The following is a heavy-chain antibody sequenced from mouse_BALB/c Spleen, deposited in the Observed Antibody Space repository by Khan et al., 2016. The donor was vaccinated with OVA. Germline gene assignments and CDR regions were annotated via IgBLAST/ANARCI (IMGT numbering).Heavy chain of an antibody. Sequence: VQLKQSGPVLARPGASVKMSCKASGYTFTSYWMHWVTQRPGQGLEWIGGINPGNSDTSYNQKFKDKAKLTAVTFASPAHMELSRLTNEDSTVYYCTRAGYGAFAYWGQGTLVTVSA. CDR3: TRAGYGAFAY. J-gene: IGHJ3*01. CDR1: GYTFTSYW. CDR2: INPGNSDT. D-gene: IGHD1-1*01. V-gene: IGHV1-5*01.